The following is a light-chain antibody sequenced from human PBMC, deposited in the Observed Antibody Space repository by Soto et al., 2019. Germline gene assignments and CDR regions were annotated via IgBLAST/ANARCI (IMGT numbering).Light chain of an antibody. Sequence: QSVLTQPRSVSGSPGQSVTISCTGTSSDVGGYNYVSWYQQHPGKAPKVMIYDVSERPSGVPDRFSGSKSGNTASLTISGLQAEDEAEYYCCSYAGSPRDVFGTGTKLTVL. CDR2: DVS. CDR1: SSDVGGYNY. J-gene: IGLJ1*01. CDR3: CSYAGSPRDV. V-gene: IGLV2-11*01.